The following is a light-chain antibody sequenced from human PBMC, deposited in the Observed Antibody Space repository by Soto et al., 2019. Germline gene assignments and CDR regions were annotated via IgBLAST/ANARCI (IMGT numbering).Light chain of an antibody. V-gene: IGLV2-14*01. CDR1: RSDVGGYNY. CDR3: SSYTSTSVV. Sequence: QSVLTQPASVSGSPGQSITISCTGTRSDVGGYNYVSWYQQHPGKAPKLLIYDVSNRPSGVSNRFSGSKSANTASLTISGLQAEDEADYYCSSYTSTSVVFGGGTKLTVL. CDR2: DVS. J-gene: IGLJ2*01.